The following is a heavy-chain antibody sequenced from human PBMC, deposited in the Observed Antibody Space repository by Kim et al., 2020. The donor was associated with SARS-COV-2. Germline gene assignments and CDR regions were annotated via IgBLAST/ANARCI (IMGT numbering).Heavy chain of an antibody. CDR1: GFTFGSYA. V-gene: IGHV3-23*01. CDR2: ISGSGDVT. J-gene: IGHJ4*02. Sequence: GGSLRLSCAASGFTFGSYAMNWVRQAPGKGLEWVSAISGSGDVTYYADSVKVRFTMSRDNFNNTVYMQMNSLRAEDTAVYYCVKSTISIYRPSWYVVFGDWGQGTQVTVSS. CDR3: VKSTISIYRPSWYVVFGD. D-gene: IGHD2-21*01.